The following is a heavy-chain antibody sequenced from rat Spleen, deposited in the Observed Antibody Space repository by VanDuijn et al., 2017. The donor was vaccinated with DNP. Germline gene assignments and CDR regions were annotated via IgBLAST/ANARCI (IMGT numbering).Heavy chain of an antibody. Sequence: EVQLQESGPGLVKPSQSLSLTCSVTGYSITSNYWGWIRKFPGNKMEYIGHISYSGSTSYNPSLKSRISITRDTSKNQFFLQLNSVTTEDTATYYCARWLPGYKNYFDYWGQGVMVTVSS. CDR2: ISYSGST. D-gene: IGHD1-4*01. CDR1: GYSITSNY. V-gene: IGHV3-1*01. J-gene: IGHJ2*01. CDR3: ARWLPGYKNYFDY.